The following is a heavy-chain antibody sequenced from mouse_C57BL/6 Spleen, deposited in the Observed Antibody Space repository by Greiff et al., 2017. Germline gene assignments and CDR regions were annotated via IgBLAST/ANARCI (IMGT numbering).Heavy chain of an antibody. Sequence: VQLQQSGAELVKPGASVKISCKASGYAFSSYWMNWVKQRPGTGLEWIGQIYPGDGDTNYNGKFKGKATLTADKSSSTAYMQLSSLTSEDSAVYFCARDGYPLAMGYWGQGTSVTVSS. V-gene: IGHV1-80*01. CDR3: ARDGYPLAMGY. J-gene: IGHJ4*01. D-gene: IGHD2-3*01. CDR2: IYPGDGDT. CDR1: GYAFSSYW.